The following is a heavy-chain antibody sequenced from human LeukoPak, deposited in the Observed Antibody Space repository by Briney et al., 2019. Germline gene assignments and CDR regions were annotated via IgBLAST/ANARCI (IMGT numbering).Heavy chain of an antibody. J-gene: IGHJ4*02. CDR2: IYCSGST. CDR3: ARLGYDSSGTPPQFDY. D-gene: IGHD3-22*01. CDR1: GSSISSSSYY. V-gene: IGHV4-39*01. Sequence: PSETLSLTCTVSGSSISSSSYYWGWIRQPPGKGLEWIGSIYCSGSTYYNPSLKSRVTISVDTSKNQFSLKLSSVTAADTAVYYCARLGYDSSGTPPQFDYWGQGTLVTVSS.